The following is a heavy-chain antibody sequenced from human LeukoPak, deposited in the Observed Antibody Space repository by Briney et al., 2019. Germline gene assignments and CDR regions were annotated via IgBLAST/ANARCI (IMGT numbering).Heavy chain of an antibody. D-gene: IGHD5-12*01. V-gene: IGHV3-11*01. Sequence: PGGSLRLSCAASGFTFSDYYMSWIRQAPGKGLEWVSYISSSGSTIYYADSVKGRFTISRDNAKNSPYLQMNSLRAEDTAVYYCARLYSGYDFDYYYYMDVWGKGTTVTVSS. CDR3: ARLYSGYDFDYYYYMDV. CDR2: ISSSGSTI. J-gene: IGHJ6*03. CDR1: GFTFSDYY.